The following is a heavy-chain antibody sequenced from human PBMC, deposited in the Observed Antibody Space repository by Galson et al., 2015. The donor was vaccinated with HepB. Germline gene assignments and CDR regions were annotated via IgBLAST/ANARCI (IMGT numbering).Heavy chain of an antibody. Sequence: SLRLSCAASGFAFNTYTMQWVRQAPGKGLEWVATISSAGTTQYYADSVKGRFTSSRDNSKNMLYLQMNSPGAEDTAVYYCARDAMGRGSGSYSAFDYWGQGTLVTVSS. CDR3: ARDAMGRGSGSYSAFDY. V-gene: IGHV3-30-3*01. J-gene: IGHJ4*02. D-gene: IGHD1-26*01. CDR1: GFAFNTYT. CDR2: ISSAGTTQ.